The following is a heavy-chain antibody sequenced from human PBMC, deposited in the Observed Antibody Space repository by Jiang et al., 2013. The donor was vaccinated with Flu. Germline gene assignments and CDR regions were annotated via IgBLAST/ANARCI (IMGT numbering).Heavy chain of an antibody. Sequence: VWVSRINSDGSSTSYADSVKGRFTISRDNAKNTLYLQMNSLRAEDTAVYYCARGSFLVSPYYFDYWGQGTLVTVSS. J-gene: IGHJ4*02. D-gene: IGHD6-13*01. CDR2: INSDGSST. CDR3: ARGSFLVSPYYFDY. V-gene: IGHV3-74*01.